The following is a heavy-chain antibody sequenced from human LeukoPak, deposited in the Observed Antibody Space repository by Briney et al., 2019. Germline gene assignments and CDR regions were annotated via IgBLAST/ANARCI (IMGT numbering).Heavy chain of an antibody. CDR3: ARDYDSSGPPNWFDP. CDR2: INPNSGGT. J-gene: IGHJ5*02. CDR1: GYTFTGYY. D-gene: IGHD3-22*01. V-gene: IGHV1-2*02. Sequence: ASVKVSCKASGYTFTGYYMHWVRQAPGQGLEWMGWINPNSGGTNYAQKFQGRVTMTRDTSISTAYMELSRLRSEDTAVYYCARDYDSSGPPNWFDPWGQGTLVSVSS.